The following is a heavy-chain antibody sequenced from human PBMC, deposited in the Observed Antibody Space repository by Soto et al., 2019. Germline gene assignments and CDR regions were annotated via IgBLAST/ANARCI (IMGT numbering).Heavy chain of an antibody. CDR1: GGTFSSYA. CDR2: IIPIFGTA. Sequence: SVKVSCKASGGTFSSYAISWVRQAPGQGLEWMGGIIPIFGTANYAQKFQGRVTITADESTSTAYMELSSLRSEDTAVYYCARAIVVVPPAIPVDTWFDPWAQCTLVTVCS. D-gene: IGHD2-2*01. J-gene: IGHJ5*02. CDR3: ARAIVVVPPAIPVDTWFDP. V-gene: IGHV1-69*13.